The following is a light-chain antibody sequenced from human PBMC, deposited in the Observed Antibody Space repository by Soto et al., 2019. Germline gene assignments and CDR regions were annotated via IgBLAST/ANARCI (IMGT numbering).Light chain of an antibody. CDR3: QQRSNSPFT. CDR2: DAS. Sequence: EIVLTQSPATLSLSPGERATLSCRASQSVSSYLAWYQQKPDQAPRLLIYDASNRATGIPARFSGSGSGTDFTLTISSLEPEDFAVYYCQQRSNSPFTFGPGTKVDIK. V-gene: IGKV3-11*01. CDR1: QSVSSY. J-gene: IGKJ3*01.